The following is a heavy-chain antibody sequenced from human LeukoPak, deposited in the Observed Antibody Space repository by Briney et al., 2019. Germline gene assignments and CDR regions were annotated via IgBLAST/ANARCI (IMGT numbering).Heavy chain of an antibody. Sequence: SGTLSLTCTVSGGSISSYYWSWIRQPPGKGLEWIGYIYYSGSTNYNPSLKSRVTISVDTSKNQFSLKLSSVTAADTAVYYCASQRIAARHFDYWGQGTLVTVSS. D-gene: IGHD6-6*01. CDR3: ASQRIAARHFDY. CDR2: IYYSGST. CDR1: GGSISSYY. V-gene: IGHV4-59*01. J-gene: IGHJ4*02.